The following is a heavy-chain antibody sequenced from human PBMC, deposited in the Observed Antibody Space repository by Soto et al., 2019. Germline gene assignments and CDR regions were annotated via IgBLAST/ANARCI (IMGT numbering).Heavy chain of an antibody. CDR1: GFTFSSYS. CDR2: ISSSSSYI. J-gene: IGHJ3*02. Sequence: GGSLRLSCAASGFTFSSYSMNWVRQAPGKGLEWVSSISSSSSYIYYADSVKGRFTISRDNAKNSLYLQMNSLRAEDTAVYYCARGGYCTNGVCSVVDDAFDIWGQGTMVTVSS. D-gene: IGHD2-8*01. CDR3: ARGGYCTNGVCSVVDDAFDI. V-gene: IGHV3-21*01.